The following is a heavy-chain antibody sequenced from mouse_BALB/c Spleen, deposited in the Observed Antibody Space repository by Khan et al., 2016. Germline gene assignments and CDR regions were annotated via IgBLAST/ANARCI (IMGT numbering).Heavy chain of an antibody. Sequence: QVQLQQSGAELVRPGTSVKVSCKASGYAFTNYLIEWVKQRPGQGLEWIGVINPGSGGTNYNEKFKGKATLTADKSSSTAYMQLSSLTSDDSAVYCCARADYDGSSGAYGGQGTLVTVSA. J-gene: IGHJ3*01. CDR3: ARADYDGSSGAY. D-gene: IGHD1-1*01. CDR1: GYAFTNYL. V-gene: IGHV1-54*01. CDR2: INPGSGGT.